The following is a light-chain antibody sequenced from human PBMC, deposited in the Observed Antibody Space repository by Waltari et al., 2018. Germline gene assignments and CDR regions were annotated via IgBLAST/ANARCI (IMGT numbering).Light chain of an antibody. CDR1: QSINNY. J-gene: IGKJ5*01. Sequence: EIVLTQSPATLFLSPGKRATLSCRASQSINNYLAWDHQKPGQAPRLLIYDASNRTTGFPARFSGSGSGTDFTLTISSLEPEDLGVYYCQQRGNWPITFGQGTRLEI. CDR3: QQRGNWPIT. CDR2: DAS. V-gene: IGKV3-11*01.